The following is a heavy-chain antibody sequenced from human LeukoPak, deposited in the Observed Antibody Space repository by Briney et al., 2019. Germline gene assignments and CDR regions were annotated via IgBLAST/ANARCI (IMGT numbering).Heavy chain of an antibody. J-gene: IGHJ6*02. CDR2: ISSSSSYI. CDR3: ARDSSIDYYYYGMDV. Sequence: PGGSLRLSCAASGFTFSSYAMSWVRQAPGKGLEWVSSISSSSSYIYYADSVKGRFTISRDNAKNSLYLQMNSLRAEDTAVYYCARDSSIDYYYYGMDVWGQGTTVTVSS. CDR1: GFTFSSYA. V-gene: IGHV3-21*01.